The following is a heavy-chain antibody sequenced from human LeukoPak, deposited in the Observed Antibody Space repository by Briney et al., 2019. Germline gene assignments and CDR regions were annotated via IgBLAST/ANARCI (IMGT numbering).Heavy chain of an antibody. Sequence: GGSLRLSCAASGFTFSNYGMHWVRQAPGKGLEWVAVISYDGSNKYYADSVKGRFTISRGNSKNTLYLQMNSLRAEDTAVYYCARDRAGYYYDSSGYYPNYWGQGTLVTVSS. CDR2: ISYDGSNK. D-gene: IGHD3-22*01. J-gene: IGHJ4*02. CDR1: GFTFSNYG. V-gene: IGHV3-30*19. CDR3: ARDRAGYYYDSSGYYPNY.